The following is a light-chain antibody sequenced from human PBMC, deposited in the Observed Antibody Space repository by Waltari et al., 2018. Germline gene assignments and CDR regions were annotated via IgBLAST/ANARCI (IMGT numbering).Light chain of an antibody. V-gene: IGKV1-33*01. Sequence: CQASQDITNDLNWYQQKPGKAPKVLIYDASNLETGVPSRFNGSGSGTDFTFTISSLQPEDIATYYCQQYDNFPPFTFGQGTRLEIK. CDR1: QDITND. J-gene: IGKJ5*01. CDR3: QQYDNFPPFT. CDR2: DAS.